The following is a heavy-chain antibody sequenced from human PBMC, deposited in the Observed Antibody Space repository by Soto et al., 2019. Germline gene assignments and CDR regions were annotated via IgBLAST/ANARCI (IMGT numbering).Heavy chain of an antibody. V-gene: IGHV1-18*04. CDR2: ISAYNGNT. D-gene: IGHD4-17*01. J-gene: IGHJ6*02. CDR3: ASADYGDSHFYYYGMDV. CDR1: GYTFTSYG. Sequence: ASVKVSFKASGYTFTSYGISWVRQAPGQGLEWMGLISAYNGNTNYAQKLQGRVTMTTDTSTSTAYMELRSLRSDDTAVYYCASADYGDSHFYYYGMDVWGQGTTVTVSS.